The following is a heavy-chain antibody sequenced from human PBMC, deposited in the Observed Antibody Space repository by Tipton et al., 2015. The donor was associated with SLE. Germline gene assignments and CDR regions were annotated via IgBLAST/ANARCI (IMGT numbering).Heavy chain of an antibody. CDR1: GITSRSYG. V-gene: IGHV3-30*02. CDR2: IRYDGNDK. D-gene: IGHD2-15*01. J-gene: IGHJ4*02. CDR3: AKGLGYCSGVSWPYYFDS. Sequence: SLRLSCAASGITSRSYGMDWVRPTPGKGLGWVAFIRYDGNDKYYADSVKGRFTISKENSKNTLYLQMNSLRPEDTAVYHCAKGLGYCSGVSWPYYFDSWGEGTLVTVSS.